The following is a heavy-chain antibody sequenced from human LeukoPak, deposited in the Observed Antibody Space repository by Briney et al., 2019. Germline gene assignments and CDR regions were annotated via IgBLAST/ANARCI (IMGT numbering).Heavy chain of an antibody. J-gene: IGHJ4*02. Sequence: PGGSLRLSCAASGFTFSSYGMHWVRQAPGKGLEWVAVISYDGSNKYYADSVKGRFTTSRDNSKNTLYLQMNSLRAEDTAVYYCAKDPGVAAAGNYFDYWGQGTLVTVSS. V-gene: IGHV3-30*18. CDR2: ISYDGSNK. CDR1: GFTFSSYG. D-gene: IGHD6-13*01. CDR3: AKDPGVAAAGNYFDY.